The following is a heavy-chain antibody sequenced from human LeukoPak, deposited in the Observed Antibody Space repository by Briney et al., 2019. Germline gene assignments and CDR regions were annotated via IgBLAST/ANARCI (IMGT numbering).Heavy chain of an antibody. J-gene: IGHJ4*02. CDR2: INHSGST. D-gene: IGHD6-13*01. CDR1: GGSFINYY. CDR3: AEYSSSLTFDY. Sequence: PSETLSLTCAVYGGSFINYYWSWIRQPPGKGLEWIGEINHSGSTNYNPSLKSRVTISVDTSKNQFSLKLSSVTAADTAVYYCAEYSSSLTFDYWGQGTLVTVSS. V-gene: IGHV4-34*01.